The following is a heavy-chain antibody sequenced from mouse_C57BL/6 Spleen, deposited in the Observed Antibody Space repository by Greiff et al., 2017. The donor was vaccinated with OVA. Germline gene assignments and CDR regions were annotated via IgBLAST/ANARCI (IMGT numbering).Heavy chain of an antibody. J-gene: IGHJ2*01. CDR3: AKGPYDYLDY. CDR2: INPYNGGT. CDR1: GYTFTDYY. Sequence: EVQLQQSGPVLVKPGASVKMSCKASGYTFTDYYMNWVKQSHGKSLEWIGVINPYNGGTSYNQKFKGKATLTVDKSSSTAYMELNSLTSEDSAVYYCAKGPYDYLDYWGQGTTLTVSS. V-gene: IGHV1-19*01. D-gene: IGHD2-3*01.